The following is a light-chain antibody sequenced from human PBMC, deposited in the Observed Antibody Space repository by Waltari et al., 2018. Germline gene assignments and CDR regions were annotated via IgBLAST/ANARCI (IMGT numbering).Light chain of an antibody. CDR2: GAS. Sequence: SCRTSQSVSRALARDQQKPGQAPRLLIYGASTRATGIPDRFSGSGSGTDFSLTISRLEPDDFAVYYCQHYLRLPVTFDQGTTVEI. J-gene: IGKJ1*01. CDR3: QHYLRLPVT. V-gene: IGKV3-20*01. CDR1: QSVSRA.